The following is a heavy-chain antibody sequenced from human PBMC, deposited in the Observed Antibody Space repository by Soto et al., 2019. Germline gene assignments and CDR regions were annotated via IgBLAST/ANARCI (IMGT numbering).Heavy chain of an antibody. D-gene: IGHD3-3*01. CDR1: GFTFSSYW. CDR2: INSDGSST. J-gene: IGHJ3*02. V-gene: IGHV3-74*01. CDR3: ARVQTDEYYDFWSGSYAFDI. Sequence: GGSLRLSCAASGFTFSSYWMHWVRQAPGKGLVWVSRINSDGSSTSYADSVKGRFTISRDNAKNTLYLQMNSLRAEDTAVYYCARVQTDEYYDFWSGSYAFDIWSQGTMVTVSS.